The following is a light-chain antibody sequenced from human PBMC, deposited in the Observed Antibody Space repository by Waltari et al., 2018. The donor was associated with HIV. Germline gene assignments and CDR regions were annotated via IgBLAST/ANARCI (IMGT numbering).Light chain of an antibody. J-gene: IGKJ1*01. CDR1: QPLSSN. V-gene: IGKV3-15*01. Sequence: EIVMTQSPASLSLSPGNTATLSCMASQPLSSNLPWYQSKPGQAPRLLICASSATATAVPTRFSGRGYGTDFTRSICDLQSEDVAVYYWQQYNNWPTFGRGTKVELK. CDR3: QQYNNWPT. CDR2: ASS.